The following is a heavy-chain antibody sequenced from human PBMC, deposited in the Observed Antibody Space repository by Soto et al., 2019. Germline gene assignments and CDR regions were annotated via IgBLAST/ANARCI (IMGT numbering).Heavy chain of an antibody. CDR3: VRDRSYYGSGSYYYFTH. V-gene: IGHV3-21*02. D-gene: IGHD3-10*01. J-gene: IGHJ4*02. CDR2: ISGTSDYI. Sequence: EVQLVESGGGLVKPGESLRLSCAASGFTFSTSSMNWVRQTPEKGLEWVSSISGTSDYIDYADSVKGRFTISRDNAENSLFLQMNSLRVEDTAVYYCVRDRSYYGSGSYYYFTHWGQGVLVTVSS. CDR1: GFTFSTSS.